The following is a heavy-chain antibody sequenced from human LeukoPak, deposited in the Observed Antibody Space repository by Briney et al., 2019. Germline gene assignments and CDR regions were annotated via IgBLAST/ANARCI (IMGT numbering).Heavy chain of an antibody. CDR2: MNPNSGNT. V-gene: IGHV1-8*03. CDR1: GYTFTSYD. D-gene: IGHD6-13*01. CDR3: ARSPANRGAARASGRLVNWFDP. Sequence: ASVKVSCKASGYTFTSYDINWVRQATGQGLEWMGWMNPNSGNTGYAQRFQGRVTITRNTSISRAYMELSSLRSEDTAVYYCARSPANRGAARASGRLVNWFDPWGQGTLVTVSS. J-gene: IGHJ5*02.